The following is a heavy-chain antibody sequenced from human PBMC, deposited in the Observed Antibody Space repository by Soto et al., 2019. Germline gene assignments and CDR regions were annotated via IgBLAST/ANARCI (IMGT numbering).Heavy chain of an antibody. J-gene: IGHJ5*02. CDR1: GYTFTGYY. D-gene: IGHD5-12*01. Sequence: ASVKVSCKASGYTFTGYYMHWVRQAPGQGLEWMGWINPNSGGTNYAQKFQGRVTMTRDTSISTAYMELSRLRSDDTAVYYCALHSGYDQKDRPWGQGTLVTVYS. V-gene: IGHV1-2*02. CDR3: ALHSGYDQKDRP. CDR2: INPNSGGT.